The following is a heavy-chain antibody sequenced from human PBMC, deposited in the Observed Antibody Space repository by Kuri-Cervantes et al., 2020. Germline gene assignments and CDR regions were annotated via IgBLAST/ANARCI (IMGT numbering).Heavy chain of an antibody. J-gene: IGHJ5*02. CDR1: GGSISSGGYY. V-gene: IGHV4-31*02. CDR2: IYYSGST. D-gene: IGHD3-22*01. CDR3: ARDWGYYDSSGYYYGTTDNWFDP. Sequence: SCTVSGGSISSGGYYWSWIRQHPGKGLEWIGYIYYSGSTYYNPSLKSRVTISVDTSKNQFSLKLSSVTAADTAVYYCARDWGYYDSSGYYYGTTDNWFDPWGQGTLVTVSS.